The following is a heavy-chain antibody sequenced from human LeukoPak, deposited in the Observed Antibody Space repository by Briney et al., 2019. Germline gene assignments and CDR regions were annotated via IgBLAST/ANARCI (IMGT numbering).Heavy chain of an antibody. CDR1: GGSISSSSFH. D-gene: IGHD1-1*01. Sequence: ASETLSLTCTVSGGSISSSSFHWGWIRQPPGEGLEWIGNIYYSGTTYYNPSLKSRVTISVDTSKNQFSLKLSSVTAADTAFYYCATYHNNNWFVFYYWGQGTLVTVSP. CDR2: IYYSGTT. J-gene: IGHJ4*02. CDR3: ATYHNNNWFVFYY. V-gene: IGHV4-39*01.